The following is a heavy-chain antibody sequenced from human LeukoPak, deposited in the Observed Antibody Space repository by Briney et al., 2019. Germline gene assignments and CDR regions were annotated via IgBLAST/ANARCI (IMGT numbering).Heavy chain of an antibody. Sequence: GRSLRLSCAASGFTFSSYGMHWVRQAAGRGLEWVAFIRYDGSNKYYADSVKGRFTISRDNSKNTLYPQMNSLRAEDTAVYYCAKIGVAARRGPIDYWGQGTLVTVSS. V-gene: IGHV3-30*02. D-gene: IGHD6-6*01. J-gene: IGHJ4*02. CDR2: IRYDGSNK. CDR3: AKIGVAARRGPIDY. CDR1: GFTFSSYG.